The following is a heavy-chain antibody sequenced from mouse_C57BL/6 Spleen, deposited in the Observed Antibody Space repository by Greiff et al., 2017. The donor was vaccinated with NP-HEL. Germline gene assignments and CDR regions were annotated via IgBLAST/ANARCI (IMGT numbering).Heavy chain of an antibody. CDR2: INPGSGGT. Sequence: VQLQQSGAELVRPGTSVKVSCKASGYAFTNYLIEWVKQRPGQGLEWIGVINPGSGGTNYNEKFKGKATLTADKSSSTAYMQLSSLTSEDSAVYFSARSEVITTVVATKEFAYWGQGTLVTVSA. D-gene: IGHD1-1*01. V-gene: IGHV1-54*01. J-gene: IGHJ3*01. CDR1: GYAFTNYL. CDR3: ARSEVITTVVATKEFAY.